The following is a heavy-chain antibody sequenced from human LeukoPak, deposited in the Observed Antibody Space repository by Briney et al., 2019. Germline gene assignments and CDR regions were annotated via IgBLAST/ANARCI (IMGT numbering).Heavy chain of an antibody. Sequence: PSETLSLTCTVSGGSISSYYWSWIRQPPGKGLEWIGYIYYSGSTYYNPSLKSRVTISVDTSKNQFSLKLSSVTAADTAVYYCAREVAGAGGYFDYWGQGTLVTVSS. D-gene: IGHD6-19*01. CDR3: AREVAGAGGYFDY. CDR2: IYYSGST. J-gene: IGHJ4*02. V-gene: IGHV4-59*01. CDR1: GGSISSYY.